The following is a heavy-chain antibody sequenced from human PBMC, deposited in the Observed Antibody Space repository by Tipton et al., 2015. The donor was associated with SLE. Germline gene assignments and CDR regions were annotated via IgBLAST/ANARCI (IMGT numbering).Heavy chain of an antibody. CDR1: GGSISSNSYY. V-gene: IGHV4-39*01. D-gene: IGHD3-22*01. CDR3: ARAAYYYDSYDY. Sequence: LRLSCTVSGGSISSNSYYWGWIRQPPGKGLEWIGSIYYSGNTYYNPSLKSRVTISVDTSKNQFSLKLSSVIAADTAVYYCARAAYYYDSYDYWGQGTLVTVSS. CDR2: IYYSGNT. J-gene: IGHJ4*02.